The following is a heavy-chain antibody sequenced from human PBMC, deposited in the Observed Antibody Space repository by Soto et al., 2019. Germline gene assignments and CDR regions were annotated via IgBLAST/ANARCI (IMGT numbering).Heavy chain of an antibody. Sequence: GGSLRLSCAASGFTFSSYWMSWVRQAPGKGLEWVANIKQDGSEKYYVDSVKGRFTISRDNAKNSLYLQMNSLRAEDTAVYYCAATPSSSWYGRAYNWFDPWGQGTLVTVSS. J-gene: IGHJ5*02. CDR2: IKQDGSEK. CDR1: GFTFSSYW. V-gene: IGHV3-7*03. CDR3: AATPSSSWYGRAYNWFDP. D-gene: IGHD6-13*01.